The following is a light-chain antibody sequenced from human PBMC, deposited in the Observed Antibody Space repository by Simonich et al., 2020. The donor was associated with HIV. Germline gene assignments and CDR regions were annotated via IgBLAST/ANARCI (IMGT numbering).Light chain of an antibody. CDR2: KAS. J-gene: IGKJ1*01. CDR1: QSISSW. Sequence: IQMTQSPSTLSASVGDRVTITCRASQSISSWLAWYQQKPWKAPTLLFYKASSLESGVPSRFSGSGSGTEFTLTISSLQPDDFATYYCQQYNSYSWTFGQGTKVEIK. CDR3: QQYNSYSWT. V-gene: IGKV1-5*03.